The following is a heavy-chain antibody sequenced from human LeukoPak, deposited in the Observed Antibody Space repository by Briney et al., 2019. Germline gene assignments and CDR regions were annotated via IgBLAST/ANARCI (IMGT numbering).Heavy chain of an antibody. CDR2: ISSSSSYI. CDR3: AMVHCSGGSCSFDY. V-gene: IGHV3-21*01. Sequence: GGSLRLPCAASGFTFSSYSMNWVRQAPGKGLEWVSSISSSSSYIYYADSVKGRFTISRDNAKNSLYLQMNSLRAEDTAVYYCAMVHCSGGSCSFDYWGQGTLVTVSS. CDR1: GFTFSSYS. J-gene: IGHJ4*02. D-gene: IGHD2-15*01.